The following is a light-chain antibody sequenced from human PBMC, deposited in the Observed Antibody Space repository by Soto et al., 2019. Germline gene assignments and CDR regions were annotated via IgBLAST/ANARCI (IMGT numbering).Light chain of an antibody. V-gene: IGLV1-51*01. CDR1: SSNIGNNY. CDR3: ATWDGSLPAEV. Sequence: QSVLTQPPSVSAAPGQTVTISCSGSSSNIGNNYVSWYQQLPGTAPKLLIYDNNKRPSGIPDRFSRSKSGTSGTLDITGLQTGDEVDYYCATWDGSLPAEVFGGGTKLTVL. CDR2: DNN. J-gene: IGLJ2*01.